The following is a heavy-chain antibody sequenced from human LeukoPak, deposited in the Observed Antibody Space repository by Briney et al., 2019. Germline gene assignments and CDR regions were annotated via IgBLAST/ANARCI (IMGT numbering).Heavy chain of an antibody. CDR3: ARGANYYDSSGYSYNFDY. CDR2: ISYDGSNK. V-gene: IGHV3-30*04. Sequence: GGSLRLSCAASGFTFSSYAMHWVRQAPGKGLEWVAGISYDGSNKYYADSVKGRFTISRDHSKNTLYLQMNSLRAEDTAVYYCARGANYYDSSGYSYNFDYWGQGTLVTVSS. J-gene: IGHJ4*02. D-gene: IGHD3-22*01. CDR1: GFTFSSYA.